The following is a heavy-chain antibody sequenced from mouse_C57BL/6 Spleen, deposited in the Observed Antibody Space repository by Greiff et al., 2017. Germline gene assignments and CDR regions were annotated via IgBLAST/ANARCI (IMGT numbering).Heavy chain of an antibody. CDR3: ARSDGSSYDYAMDY. J-gene: IGHJ4*01. Sequence: QVHVKQSGAELVRPGTSVKVSCKASGYAFTNYLIEWVKQRPGQGLEWIGVINPGSGGTNYNEKFKGKATLTADKSSSTAYMQLSSLTSEDSAVYFCARSDGSSYDYAMDYWGQGTSVTVSS. D-gene: IGHD1-1*01. CDR2: INPGSGGT. CDR1: GYAFTNYL. V-gene: IGHV1-54*01.